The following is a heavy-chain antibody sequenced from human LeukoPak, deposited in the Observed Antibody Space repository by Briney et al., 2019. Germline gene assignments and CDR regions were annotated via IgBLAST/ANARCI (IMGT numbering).Heavy chain of an antibody. CDR1: GGTFKNYA. CDR2: ILPIFGTT. Sequence: ASVKVSCKASGGTFKNYAISWVRQAPGQGLEWMGGILPIFGTTNYAQKFQARVTITADESTSTAYMKMSSLRSDDTAVYYCALIGVKGNYFDYWGQGTLVTVSS. J-gene: IGHJ4*02. D-gene: IGHD3-10*01. CDR3: ALIGVKGNYFDY. V-gene: IGHV1-69*13.